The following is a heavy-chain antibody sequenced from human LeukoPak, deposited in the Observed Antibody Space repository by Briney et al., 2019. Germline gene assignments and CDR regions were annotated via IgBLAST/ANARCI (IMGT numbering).Heavy chain of an antibody. V-gene: IGHV4-38-2*02. CDR1: GYSISSGYY. CDR2: IYHSGST. Sequence: SETLSLTCTVSGYSISSGYYWGWIRQPPGKGLEWIGSIYHSGSTYYNPSPKSRVTISVDTSKNQFSLKLSSVTAADTAVYYCAKGGAVTWGQGTLVTVSS. D-gene: IGHD4-11*01. CDR3: AKGGAVT. J-gene: IGHJ5*02.